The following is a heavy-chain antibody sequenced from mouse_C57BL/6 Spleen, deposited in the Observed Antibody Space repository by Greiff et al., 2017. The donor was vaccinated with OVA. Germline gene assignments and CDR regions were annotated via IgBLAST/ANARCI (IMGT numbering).Heavy chain of an antibody. V-gene: IGHV7-3*01. J-gene: IGHJ2*01. Sequence: EVQVVESGGGLVQPGGSLSLSCAASGFTFTDYYMSWVRQPPGKALEWLGFIRNKANGYTTEYSASVKGRFTISRDNSQSILYLQMNALRAEDSATYYCARYTTAGPAVDYWGQGTTLTVSS. CDR1: GFTFTDYY. CDR2: IRNKANGYTT. CDR3: ARYTTAGPAVDY. D-gene: IGHD1-2*01.